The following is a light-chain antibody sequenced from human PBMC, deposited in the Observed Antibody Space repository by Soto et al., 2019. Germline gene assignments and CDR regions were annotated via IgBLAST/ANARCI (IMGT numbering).Light chain of an antibody. Sequence: QSVLTQPASVSGSPGQSITISCTGTSSDVGAYDYVDWYQQHAGMAHKLMIFEVSHRPSGVSDRSSGSKSGNTASLTISGLQAEDEADYVCSSYTSSNTLLFGGGTKLTVL. V-gene: IGLV2-14*01. CDR3: SSYTSSNTLL. CDR1: SSDVGAYDY. J-gene: IGLJ3*02. CDR2: EVS.